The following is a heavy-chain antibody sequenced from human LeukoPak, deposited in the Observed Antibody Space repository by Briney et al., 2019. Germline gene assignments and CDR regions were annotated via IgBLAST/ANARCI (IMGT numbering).Heavy chain of an antibody. V-gene: IGHV3-9*03. D-gene: IGHD6-13*01. J-gene: IGHJ4*02. Sequence: GGSQRLSCAASGFTFDDYAMHWVRQAPGKGLEWVSGISWNSGSIGYADSVKGRFTISRDNAKNSLYLQMNSLRAEDMALYYCAKGTPYSSSWYDDYFDYWGQGTLVTVSS. CDR1: GFTFDDYA. CDR3: AKGTPYSSSWYDDYFDY. CDR2: ISWNSGSI.